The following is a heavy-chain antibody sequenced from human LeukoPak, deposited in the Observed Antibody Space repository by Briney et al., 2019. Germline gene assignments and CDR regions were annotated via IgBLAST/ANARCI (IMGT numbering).Heavy chain of an antibody. CDR1: GFTFSTYS. Sequence: GDSLSFSCEAPGFTFSTYSMNWFRQPPGKGLEWVSYISSSSSTIYYADSVKGRFTISRDNARDSLFLQMNSLRAEDTAVYYCARDTVRGFDYWGQGTLVTVSS. CDR2: ISSSSSTI. CDR3: ARDTVRGFDY. D-gene: IGHD3-10*01. J-gene: IGHJ4*02. V-gene: IGHV3-48*04.